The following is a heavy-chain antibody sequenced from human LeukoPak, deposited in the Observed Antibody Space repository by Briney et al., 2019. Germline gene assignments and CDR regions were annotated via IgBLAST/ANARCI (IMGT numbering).Heavy chain of an antibody. J-gene: IGHJ4*02. Sequence: GASVKVSCKASGYTFTGYYMHWVRQAPGQGLEWMGWINPNSGGTNYVQKFQGRVTMTRDTSISTAYMELSRLRSDDTAVYYCARSLRALSGYQLYWGQGTLVTVSS. V-gene: IGHV1-2*02. CDR2: INPNSGGT. D-gene: IGHD3-22*01. CDR1: GYTFTGYY. CDR3: ARSLRALSGYQLY.